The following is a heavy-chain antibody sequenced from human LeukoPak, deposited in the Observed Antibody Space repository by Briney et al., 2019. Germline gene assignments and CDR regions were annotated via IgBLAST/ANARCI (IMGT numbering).Heavy chain of an antibody. Sequence: GGSLRLSCAASGFTFSNAWMSWVRQAPGKGLEWVGRIKSKTDGGTTDYAAPVKGRFTISRDDSKNTLYLRMNSLKSEDTGVSYCVSSGYLDAFDMWGRGNIVTVSS. J-gene: IGHJ3*02. CDR3: VSSGYLDAFDM. V-gene: IGHV3-15*01. D-gene: IGHD3-22*01. CDR1: GFTFSNAW. CDR2: IKSKTDGGTT.